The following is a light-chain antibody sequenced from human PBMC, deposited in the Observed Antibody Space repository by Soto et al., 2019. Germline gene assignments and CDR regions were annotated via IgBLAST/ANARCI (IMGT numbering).Light chain of an antibody. Sequence: DIVMTQSPDSLAVSLGERATINCKSSQSVLYSSNNKNYLAWYQQKPGQPPKLLIYWASTRESGVPDRFSGSGSGTDFALTISSLQAEDAAVYYCQQYYSTPPTFGHGTKVEIK. CDR1: QSVLYSSNNKNY. CDR3: QQYYSTPPT. CDR2: WAS. V-gene: IGKV4-1*01. J-gene: IGKJ1*01.